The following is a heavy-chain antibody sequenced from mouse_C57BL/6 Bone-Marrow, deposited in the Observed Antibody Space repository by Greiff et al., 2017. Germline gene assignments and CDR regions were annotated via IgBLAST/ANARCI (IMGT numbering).Heavy chain of an antibody. D-gene: IGHD2-3*01. CDR1: GYTFTNYW. CDR3: ARWLLGMDY. J-gene: IGHJ4*01. V-gene: IGHV1-63*01. CDR2: IYPGGGYT. Sequence: VQGVESGAELVRPGTSVKMSCKASGYTFTNYWIGWAKQRPGHGLEWIGDIYPGGGYTNYNEKFKGKATLTADKSSSTAYMQFSSLTSEDSAIYYCARWLLGMDYWGQGTSVTVSS.